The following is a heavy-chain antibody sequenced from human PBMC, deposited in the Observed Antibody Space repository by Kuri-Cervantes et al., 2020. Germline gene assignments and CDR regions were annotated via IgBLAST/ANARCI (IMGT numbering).Heavy chain of an antibody. CDR1: GYTLTELS. J-gene: IGHJ6*02. D-gene: IGHD2-2*01. Sequence: ASVKVSCKVSGYTLTELSMHWVRQAPGKGLEWMGGFDPEDGETIYAQKFQGRVTMTEDTSTDTAYMELSSLRSEDTAVYYCAAGIMYCSSTSCYEYYGMDVWGQGTTVTVSS. V-gene: IGHV1-24*01. CDR2: FDPEDGET. CDR3: AAGIMYCSSTSCYEYYGMDV.